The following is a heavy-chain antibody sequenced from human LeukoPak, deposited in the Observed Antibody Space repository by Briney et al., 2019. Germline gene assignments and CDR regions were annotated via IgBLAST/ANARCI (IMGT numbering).Heavy chain of an antibody. J-gene: IGHJ3*01. Sequence: GGSLRLSCAASGFTFTTYAINWVRQAPAKGLECVSGISGDGDKAYYADSVNGRFTISRDNSRNTVSLHMSSLRAEDTALYYCAKDLALAGTGGGFDAWGQGTRVAVSS. D-gene: IGHD6-19*01. CDR3: AKDLALAGTGGGFDA. V-gene: IGHV3-23*01. CDR1: GFTFTTYA. CDR2: ISGDGDKA.